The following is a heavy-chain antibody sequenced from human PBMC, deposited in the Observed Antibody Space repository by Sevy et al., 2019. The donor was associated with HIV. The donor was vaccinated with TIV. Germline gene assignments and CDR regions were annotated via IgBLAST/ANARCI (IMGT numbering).Heavy chain of an antibody. Sequence: ASVKVSCKASGYTFTSYGISWVRQAPGQGLEWMGWISAYNGNTNYAQKLQGRVTMTTDTSTSTAYMELRSLRSDDTAVYYCARDSTPIVVVPAAIPDDAFDIWGQGTMVTVSS. D-gene: IGHD2-2*02. CDR2: ISAYNGNT. V-gene: IGHV1-18*01. CDR3: ARDSTPIVVVPAAIPDDAFDI. J-gene: IGHJ3*02. CDR1: GYTFTSYG.